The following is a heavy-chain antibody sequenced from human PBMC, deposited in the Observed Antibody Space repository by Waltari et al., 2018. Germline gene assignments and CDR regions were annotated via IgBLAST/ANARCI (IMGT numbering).Heavy chain of an antibody. CDR3: ARGSRLDYYYDSSGYRWFDY. CDR2: ISGSGGST. V-gene: IGHV3-23*01. J-gene: IGHJ4*02. D-gene: IGHD3-22*01. CDR1: GFTFSSYA. Sequence: EVQLLESGGGLVQPGGSLRLSCAASGFTFSSYAMSWVRQAPGKGLEWVSAISGSGGSTYYADSVKGRFTISRDNSKNTLYLQMNSLRAEDTAVYYCARGSRLDYYYDSSGYRWFDYWGQGTLVTVSS.